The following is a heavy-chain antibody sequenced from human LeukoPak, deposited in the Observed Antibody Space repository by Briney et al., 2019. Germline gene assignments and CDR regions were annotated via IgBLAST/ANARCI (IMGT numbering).Heavy chain of an antibody. Sequence: PGGSLRLSCAASGFTFSSYWMSWVRQAPGKGLEWVANIKQDGSEKYYVDSVKGRFTISRDNSKNTLYLQMNSLRAEDTAVYYCAKDGLRQPNDYWGQGTLVTVSS. CDR3: AKDGLRQPNDY. J-gene: IGHJ4*02. CDR2: IKQDGSEK. D-gene: IGHD3/OR15-3a*01. V-gene: IGHV3-7*03. CDR1: GFTFSSYW.